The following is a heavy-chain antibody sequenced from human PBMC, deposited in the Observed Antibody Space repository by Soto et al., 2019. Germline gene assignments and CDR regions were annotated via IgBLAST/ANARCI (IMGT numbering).Heavy chain of an antibody. D-gene: IGHD1-1*01. Sequence: SETLSLTCTVSGGSISSGDYYWSWIRQPPGKGLEWIGYIYYSGSTYYNPSLKSRVSMSLDTSKNQFSLKLTSVTAADTAVYFCGKLLSCTSGHSQLAAWGQRTPVTVSS. J-gene: IGHJ1*01. CDR3: GKLLSCTSGHSQLAA. CDR1: GGSISSGDYY. V-gene: IGHV4-30-4*01. CDR2: IYYSGST.